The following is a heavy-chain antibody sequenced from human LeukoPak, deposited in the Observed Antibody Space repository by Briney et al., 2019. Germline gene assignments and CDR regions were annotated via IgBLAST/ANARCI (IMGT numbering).Heavy chain of an antibody. D-gene: IGHD6-13*01. CDR3: ATLHIAAAGTNYDY. Sequence: GGSLRLSCAASGFTFDDYAMHWVRQAPGEGLEWVSLISWDGGSTYYADSVKGRFTISRDNGKNSLYLQMNSLRAEDTALYYCATLHIAAAGTNYDYWGQGTLVTVSS. J-gene: IGHJ4*02. CDR2: ISWDGGST. V-gene: IGHV3-43D*03. CDR1: GFTFDDYA.